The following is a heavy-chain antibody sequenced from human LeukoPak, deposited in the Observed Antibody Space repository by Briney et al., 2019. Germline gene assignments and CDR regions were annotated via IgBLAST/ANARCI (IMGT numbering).Heavy chain of an antibody. Sequence: PGGSLRLSCAASGFTFSNYRMSWVRQAPGKGLERVASIKEDESDKYYVGSVKGRFTISRDNAKKSLCLQMNSLRAEDTAVYYCARDNRDIAVVPAAMGDYYYYGMDVWGQGTTVTVSS. CDR2: IKEDESDK. CDR3: ARDNRDIAVVPAAMGDYYYYGMDV. J-gene: IGHJ6*02. D-gene: IGHD2-2*01. CDR1: GFTFSNYR. V-gene: IGHV3-7*05.